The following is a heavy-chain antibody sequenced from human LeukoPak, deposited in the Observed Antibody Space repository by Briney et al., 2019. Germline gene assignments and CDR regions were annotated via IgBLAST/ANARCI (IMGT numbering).Heavy chain of an antibody. V-gene: IGHV4-30-4*01. Sequence: SETLSLTCAVYGGSFSGYYWSWIRQPPGKGLEWIGYIYYSGSTYYNPSLKSRVTISVDTSKNQFSLKLSSVTAADTAVYYCARVPITMVRGVIIAWFDPWGQGTLVTVSS. CDR3: ARVPITMVRGVIIAWFDP. D-gene: IGHD3-10*01. CDR2: IYYSGST. CDR1: GGSFSGYY. J-gene: IGHJ5*02.